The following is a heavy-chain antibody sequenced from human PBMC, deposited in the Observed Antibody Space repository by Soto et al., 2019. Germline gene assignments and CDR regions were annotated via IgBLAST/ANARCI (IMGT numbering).Heavy chain of an antibody. CDR3: ATRDSGRFY. J-gene: IGHJ4*02. CDR2: SHESGNT. V-gene: IGHV4-4*02. Sequence: QVQLQESGPGLVKPSGTLSLTCAVSGVSISSHDWWTWVRQPPGKGLEGIGESHESGNTNYNSSLESRVTISLDKSKNPFSLKLTSVTVADTAVYYCATRDSGRFYWGQGTLVTVSS. CDR1: GVSISSHDW. D-gene: IGHD5-12*01.